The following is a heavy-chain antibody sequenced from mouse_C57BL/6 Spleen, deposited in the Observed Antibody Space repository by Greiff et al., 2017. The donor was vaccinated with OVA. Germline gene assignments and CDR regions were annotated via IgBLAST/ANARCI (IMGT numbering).Heavy chain of an antibody. V-gene: IGHV5-16*01. CDR3: AREGSYWYFDV. CDR1: GFTFSDYY. Sequence: EVMLVESEGGLVQPGSSMKLSCTASGFTFSDYYMAWVRQVPEKGLEWVANINYDGISTYYLDSLKSRFIISRDNAKNILYLQMSSLKSEDTATYYCAREGSYWYFDVWGTGTTVTVSS. CDR2: INYDGIST. J-gene: IGHJ1*03.